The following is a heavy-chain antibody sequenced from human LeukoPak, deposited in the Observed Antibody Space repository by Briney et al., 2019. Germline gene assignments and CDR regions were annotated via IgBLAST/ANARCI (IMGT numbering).Heavy chain of an antibody. V-gene: IGHV3-23*01. CDR3: AKSRGGLLTHFVY. D-gene: IGHD2-15*01. CDR1: GFTFSSYA. CDR2: ISGSGGST. Sequence: GGSLRLSCAASGFTFSSYAVRWVRQAPGKGLEWVSAISGSGGSTYYADSVKGRYTLSRDNSKNTLYLQMNSLRAEDTAVYYCAKSRGGLLTHFVYWRQGTLVTVSS. J-gene: IGHJ4*02.